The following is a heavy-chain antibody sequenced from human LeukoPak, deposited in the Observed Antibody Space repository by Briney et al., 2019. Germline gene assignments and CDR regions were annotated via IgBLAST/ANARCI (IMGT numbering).Heavy chain of an antibody. CDR1: GGSISSYY. CDR2: INHSGST. Sequence: KASETLSLTCTVSGGSISSYYWSWIRQPPGKGLEWIGEINHSGSTNYNPSLKSRVTISVDTSKNQFSLKLSSVTAADTAVYYCARGLYCSSTSCYTGDIVATTQYYFDYWGQGTLVTVSS. V-gene: IGHV4-34*01. CDR3: ARGLYCSSTSCYTGDIVATTQYYFDY. J-gene: IGHJ4*02. D-gene: IGHD2-2*02.